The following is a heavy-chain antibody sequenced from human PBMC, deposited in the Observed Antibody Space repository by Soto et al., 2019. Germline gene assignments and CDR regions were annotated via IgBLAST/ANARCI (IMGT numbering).Heavy chain of an antibody. J-gene: IGHJ4*02. V-gene: IGHV4-34*01. CDR2: INHSGST. CDR3: ARLSLGRTTVTRDY. CDR1: GGSFSGYY. Sequence: QVQLQQWGAGLLKPSETLSLTCAVYGGSFSGYYWSWIRQPPGKGLEWIGEINHSGSTNYNPSLKSRVTISVDTSKNQFSLKLSSVTAADTAVYYCARLSLGRTTVTRDYWGQGTLVTVSS. D-gene: IGHD4-17*01.